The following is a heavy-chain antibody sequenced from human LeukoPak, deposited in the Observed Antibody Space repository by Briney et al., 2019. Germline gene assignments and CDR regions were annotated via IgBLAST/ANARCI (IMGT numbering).Heavy chain of an antibody. D-gene: IGHD5-18*01. Sequence: QPGGSLRLSCAASGFTFSSYAMNWVRQAPGKGLEWVSGISGNDDSTYYADSVKGRFTISRDNAKNSLYLQMNSLRAEDTAVYYCARADVDTAMVTGYYYYYMDVWGKGTTVTVSS. V-gene: IGHV3-23*01. CDR2: ISGNDDST. CDR3: ARADVDTAMVTGYYYYYMDV. CDR1: GFTFSSYA. J-gene: IGHJ6*03.